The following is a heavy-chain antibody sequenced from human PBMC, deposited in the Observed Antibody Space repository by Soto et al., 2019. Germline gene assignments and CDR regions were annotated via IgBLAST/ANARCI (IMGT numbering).Heavy chain of an antibody. V-gene: IGHV1-69*13. CDR2: IIPVFGTA. CDR1: GHTFSRYA. CDR3: AGYSTVTSFEEVHRTNTEYFRH. J-gene: IGHJ1*01. Sequence: GSSVKVSGKGSGHTFSRYAFNWVRQAPGQGLEWMGGIIPVFGTAHYEQKFQGRVTITADESTSTVYMELSNLRSDDTAVYYCAGYSTVTSFEEVHRTNTEYFRHWGQGAQVTVSS. D-gene: IGHD4-17*01.